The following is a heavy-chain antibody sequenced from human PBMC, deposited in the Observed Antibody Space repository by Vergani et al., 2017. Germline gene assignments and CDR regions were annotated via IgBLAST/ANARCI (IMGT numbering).Heavy chain of an antibody. J-gene: IGHJ6*01. Sequence: QVQLVESGGGVVQPGRSLRLSCAASGFTFSSYGMHWVRQAPGKGLEWVAVIWYDGSNKYYADSVNGRFTISRDNSKNTLYLQMNSLRAEDTAVYYCARDAFTMVRGVTNHYYYGMDVWGQGP. V-gene: IGHV3-33*01. CDR2: IWYDGSNK. CDR3: ARDAFTMVRGVTNHYYYGMDV. D-gene: IGHD3-10*01. CDR1: GFTFSSYG.